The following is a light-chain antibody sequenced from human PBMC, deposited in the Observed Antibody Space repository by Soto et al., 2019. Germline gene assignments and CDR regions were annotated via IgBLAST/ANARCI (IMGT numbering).Light chain of an antibody. CDR2: DAS. Sequence: AIQLTQSPSSLSASVGDRVTITCRASQGISSALAWYQQKPGKPPKLLIYDASSWESGVPSRFSGSGSGTDFTLTISSLQPEDFAAYYCQQFSSYLRTFGQGTKVEIK. CDR3: QQFSSYLRT. J-gene: IGKJ1*01. V-gene: IGKV1-13*02. CDR1: QGISSA.